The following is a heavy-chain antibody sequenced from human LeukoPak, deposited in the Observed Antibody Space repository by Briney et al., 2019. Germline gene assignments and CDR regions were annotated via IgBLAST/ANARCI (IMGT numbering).Heavy chain of an antibody. J-gene: IGHJ6*03. CDR1: GSSFTSYW. CDR3: ARLGSSGRYIVYYMDV. CDR2: IYPGDSDT. Sequence: GASLKISCKGSGSSFTSYWIGWVRQMPGKGLEWMGIIYPGDSDTRYSPSFQGQVTISADKSISTAYLQWSSLKASDTAMYYCARLGSSGRYIVYYMDVWGKGTTVTVSS. D-gene: IGHD6-19*01. V-gene: IGHV5-51*01.